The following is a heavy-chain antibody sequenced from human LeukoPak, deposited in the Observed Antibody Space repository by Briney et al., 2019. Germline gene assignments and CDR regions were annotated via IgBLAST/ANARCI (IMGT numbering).Heavy chain of an antibody. J-gene: IGHJ5*02. CDR2: IYWDDDK. V-gene: IGHV2-5*02. D-gene: IGHD2-15*01. CDR3: ALSPDIAEPGLMSWFDP. Sequence: SAPTLVNPTQTLTVTCTCSWFSFSTSGLGVGWIRQPPGNALEWLAVIYWDDDKRYSPSLKSRLTITKDTYNNQVVLTMTNMDPVDTATYYCALSPDIAEPGLMSWFDPWGQGTLVTVSS. CDR1: WFSFSTSGLG.